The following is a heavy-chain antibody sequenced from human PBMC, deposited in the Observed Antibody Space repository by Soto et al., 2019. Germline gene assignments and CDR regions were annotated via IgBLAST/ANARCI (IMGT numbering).Heavy chain of an antibody. D-gene: IGHD3-10*01. Sequence: SETLSLTCAVYGGSFSGYYWSWIRQPPGKGLEWIGEINHSGSTNYNPSLKSRVTISVDTSKNQLSLKLSSVTAADTAVYYCARRPYYGSGSYSRGGMDVWGQGTTVTVSS. CDR2: INHSGST. CDR3: ARRPYYGSGSYSRGGMDV. J-gene: IGHJ6*02. V-gene: IGHV4-34*01. CDR1: GGSFSGYY.